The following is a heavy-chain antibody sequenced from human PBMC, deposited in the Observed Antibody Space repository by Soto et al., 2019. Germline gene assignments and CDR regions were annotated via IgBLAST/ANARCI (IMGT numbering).Heavy chain of an antibody. CDR1: GFTFTSSA. CDR3: AADRNDILTGYPSPYSGMDV. D-gene: IGHD3-9*01. CDR2: IVVGSGNT. J-gene: IGHJ6*02. V-gene: IGHV1-58*02. Sequence: GASVEVSCKASGFTFTSSAMQWVRQARGQRLEWIGWIVVGSGNTNYAQKFQERVTITRDMSTSTAYMELSSLRSEDTAVYYCAADRNDILTGYPSPYSGMDVWGQGTTVNVSS.